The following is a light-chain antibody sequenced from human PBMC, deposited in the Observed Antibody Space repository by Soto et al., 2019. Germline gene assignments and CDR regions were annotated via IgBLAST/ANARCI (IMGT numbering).Light chain of an antibody. CDR3: SSYTSSSTLVV. CDR2: EVS. CDR1: SSDVGGYNY. J-gene: IGLJ2*01. V-gene: IGLV2-14*01. Sequence: QSALTQPHSASGSPGQSVTISCTGTSSDVGGYNYVAWYQQHPGKAPKLMIYEVSNRPSGVSNRFSGSKSGNTASLTISGLQAEDEADYYCSSYTSSSTLVVFGGGTKLTVL.